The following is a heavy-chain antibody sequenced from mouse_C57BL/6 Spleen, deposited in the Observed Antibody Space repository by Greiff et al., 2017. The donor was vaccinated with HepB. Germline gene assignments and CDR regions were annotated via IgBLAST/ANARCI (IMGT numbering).Heavy chain of an antibody. CDR2: IYPSDSAT. Sequence: VQLQQSGAELVRPGSSVKLSCKASGYTFTSYWMDWVKQRPGQGLEWIGNIYPSDSATHYNQKFKDKATLTVDKSSSTAYMQLSSLTSEDSAVYYCARYDYYGSSYGYFDVWGTGTTVTVSS. CDR3: ARYDYYGSSYGYFDV. V-gene: IGHV1-61*01. CDR1: GYTFTSYW. J-gene: IGHJ1*03. D-gene: IGHD1-1*01.